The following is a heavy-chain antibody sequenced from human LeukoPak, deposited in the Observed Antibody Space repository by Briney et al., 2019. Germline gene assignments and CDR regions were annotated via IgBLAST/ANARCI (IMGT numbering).Heavy chain of an antibody. Sequence: GGSLRLSCAASGFTFSSYSMNWVRQAPGKGLEWVSSISSSSSYIYYADSVKGRFTISRDNAKNSLYLQMNSLRAEDTAVYYCAKDLKGRYGDYGTGHYWGQGTLVTVSS. J-gene: IGHJ4*02. CDR2: ISSSSSYI. D-gene: IGHD4-17*01. CDR3: AKDLKGRYGDYGTGHY. V-gene: IGHV3-21*04. CDR1: GFTFSSYS.